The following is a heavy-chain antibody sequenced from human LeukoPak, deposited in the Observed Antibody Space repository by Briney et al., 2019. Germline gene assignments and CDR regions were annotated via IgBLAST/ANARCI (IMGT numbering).Heavy chain of an antibody. CDR2: ISSSSSYI. D-gene: IGHD6-13*01. CDR1: GFTFSSYS. J-gene: IGHJ4*02. Sequence: PGGSLRLSCAASGFTFSSYSMNWVRQAPGKGLEWVSSISSSSSYIYYADSVKGRFTISRDNAKNSLYLQMNSLRAEDTAVYYCARAHGSWYLFDYWGQGTLVTVSS. V-gene: IGHV3-21*01. CDR3: ARAHGSWYLFDY.